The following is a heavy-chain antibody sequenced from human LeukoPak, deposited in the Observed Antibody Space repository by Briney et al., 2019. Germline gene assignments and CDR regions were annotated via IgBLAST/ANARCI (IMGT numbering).Heavy chain of an antibody. Sequence: GGSLRLSCAASGFTFSSYGVHWVRQAPGKGLEWVAFIRYDGSNKYYADSVKGRFTISRDNSKNTLYLQMNSLRAEDTAVYYCAKPRRDCYTSPVDYWGQGTLVTVSS. J-gene: IGHJ4*02. D-gene: IGHD5-24*01. V-gene: IGHV3-30*02. CDR3: AKPRRDCYTSPVDY. CDR2: IRYDGSNK. CDR1: GFTFSSYG.